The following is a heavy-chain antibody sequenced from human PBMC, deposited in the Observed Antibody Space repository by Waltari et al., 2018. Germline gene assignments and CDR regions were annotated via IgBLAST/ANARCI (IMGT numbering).Heavy chain of an antibody. V-gene: IGHV4-4*02. CDR3: ARDRGRGLYLDS. Sequence: QLQLQESGPGLVKPSGTLPLTCTVSGDSMTSNNWWSWVRQPPEKGLEWIGQSHRSGRTNYNPSLESRVTISIDTANKQLSLKLTSTTAADTAVYYCARDRGRGLYLDSWGQGILVTVSP. J-gene: IGHJ4*02. CDR2: SHRSGRT. CDR1: GDSMTSNNW. D-gene: IGHD2-15*01.